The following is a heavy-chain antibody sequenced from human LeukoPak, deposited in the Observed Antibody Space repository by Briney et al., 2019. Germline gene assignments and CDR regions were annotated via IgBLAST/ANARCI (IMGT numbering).Heavy chain of an antibody. V-gene: IGHV4-39*01. CDR1: GGSISSSSYY. D-gene: IGHD6-19*01. J-gene: IGHJ4*02. CDR2: IYYSGST. CDR3: ARLSSDWAFDF. Sequence: SETLSLTCTVSGGSISSSSYYWGWIRQPPGKGLEWIGSIYYSGSTYYNPSLKSRVTISVDTSKNQFSLKLSSVTAADTAVYYCARLSSDWAFDFWGQGTLVTVSS.